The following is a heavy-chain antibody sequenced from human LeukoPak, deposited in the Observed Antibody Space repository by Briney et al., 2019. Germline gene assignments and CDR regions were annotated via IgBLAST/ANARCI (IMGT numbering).Heavy chain of an antibody. D-gene: IGHD3-16*01. CDR2: MNPNSGNT. V-gene: IGHV1-8*01. CDR3: ARALMSSSFGGH. Sequence: ASVKVSCKASGYTFTSYDINWVRQATGQGLERMGWMNPNSGNTGYAQKFQGRVSMTRNTSISTAYMELSSLRSEDTAVYYCARALMSSSFGGHWGQGTLVTVSS. CDR1: GYTFTSYD. J-gene: IGHJ4*02.